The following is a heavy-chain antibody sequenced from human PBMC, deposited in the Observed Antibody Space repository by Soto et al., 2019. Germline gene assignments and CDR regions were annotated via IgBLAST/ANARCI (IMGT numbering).Heavy chain of an antibody. Sequence: DLEESGGGSVQPGGSLRLSCAASGFSLSPYWMHWVRQAPGRGLEWVSRLSSDGFGAAYADSVKGRFFISRDIARNTLFLQMERPRARDTGGYYCARDLGGPDYWGRGTSVTVSS. CDR2: LSSDGFGA. CDR3: ARDLGGPDY. D-gene: IGHD3-16*01. J-gene: IGHJ4*02. V-gene: IGHV3-74*03. CDR1: GFSLSPYW.